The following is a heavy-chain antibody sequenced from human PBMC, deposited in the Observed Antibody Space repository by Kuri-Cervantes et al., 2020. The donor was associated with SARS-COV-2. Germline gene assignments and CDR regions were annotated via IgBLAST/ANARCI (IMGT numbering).Heavy chain of an antibody. D-gene: IGHD3-9*01. Sequence: GGSLRLSCAASGFTFSSYSMNWVRQAPGKGLEWVSYISSSSSTIYYADSVKGRFTISRDNAKNSLYLQMSSLRDEDTAVYYCARTYYDILTGYCPFDYWGQGTLVTVSS. J-gene: IGHJ4*02. CDR1: GFTFSSYS. V-gene: IGHV3-48*02. CDR3: ARTYYDILTGYCPFDY. CDR2: ISSSSSTI.